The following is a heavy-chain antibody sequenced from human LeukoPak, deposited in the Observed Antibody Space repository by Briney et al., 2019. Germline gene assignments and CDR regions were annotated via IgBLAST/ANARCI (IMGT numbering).Heavy chain of an antibody. CDR2: IWYNGSRK. J-gene: IGHJ4*02. CDR1: GFTFSRHV. D-gene: IGHD3-9*01. CDR3: AKDLSASVDWSMDY. V-gene: IGHV3-33*06. Sequence: GGSLRLSCAPSGFTFSRHVMHWVRQAPGKGLEWVAVIWYNGSRKYYADSVKGRFTISRDNSQNTLYLHMNNLRAEDTAVYYCAKDLSASVDWSMDYWGQGTLVTVSS.